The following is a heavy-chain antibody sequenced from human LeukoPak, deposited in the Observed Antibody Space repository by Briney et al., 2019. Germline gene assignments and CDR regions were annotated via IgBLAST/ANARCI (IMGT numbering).Heavy chain of an antibody. J-gene: IGHJ6*03. CDR1: GFTFSSYA. V-gene: IGHV3-23*01. CDR2: ISGSGGST. CDR3: ATTVTTGGHYYYYYYMDV. D-gene: IGHD4-11*01. Sequence: GGSLRLSYAASGFTFSSYAMSWVRQAPGKGLEWVSAISGSGGSTYYADSVKGRFTISRDNSKNTLYLQMNSLRAEDTAVYYCATTVTTGGHYYYYYYMDVWGKGTTVTVSS.